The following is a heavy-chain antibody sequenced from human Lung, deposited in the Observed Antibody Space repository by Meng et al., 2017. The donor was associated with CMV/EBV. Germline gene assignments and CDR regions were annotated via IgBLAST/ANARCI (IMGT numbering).Heavy chain of an antibody. J-gene: IGHJ6*02. V-gene: IGHV3-53*01. Sequence: GESLKISCAASGFTVSGNYMNWVRQAPGKGLEWVSVIYSGGSTYYADSVKGRFTISRDNSKNTLYLQMNSLRAEDTAVYYCARDSYGMDVWGQGTPVTVSS. CDR1: GFTVSGNY. CDR2: IYSGGST. CDR3: ARDSYGMDV.